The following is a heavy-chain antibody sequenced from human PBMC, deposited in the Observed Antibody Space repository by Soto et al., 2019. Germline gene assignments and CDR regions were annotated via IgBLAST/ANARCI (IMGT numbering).Heavy chain of an antibody. CDR1: GFTFSNAW. CDR3: TTHHSYDFWSGYQLGYFDY. V-gene: IGHV3-15*07. Sequence: GGSLRLSCAASGFTFSNAWMNWVRQAPGKGLEWVGRIKSKTDGGTTDYAAPVKGRFTISRDDSKNTLYLQMTSLKTEDTAVYYCTTHHSYDFWSGYQLGYFDYWGQGTLVTVSS. CDR2: IKSKTDGGTT. D-gene: IGHD3-3*01. J-gene: IGHJ4*02.